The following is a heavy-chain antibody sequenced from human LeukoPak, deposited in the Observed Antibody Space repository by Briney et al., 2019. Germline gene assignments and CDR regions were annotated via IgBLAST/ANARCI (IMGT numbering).Heavy chain of an antibody. CDR3: ARLSSGYYYYGMDV. CDR1: GGSISSYY. J-gene: IGHJ6*02. Sequence: SETLSLTCTVSGGSISSYYWSWIRQPPGKGLEWVGYIYYSGGTNYNPSLKSRVTISVDTSKNQFSLKLSSVTAADTAVYYCARLSSGYYYYGMDVWGQGTTVTVSS. V-gene: IGHV4-59*08. CDR2: IYYSGGT.